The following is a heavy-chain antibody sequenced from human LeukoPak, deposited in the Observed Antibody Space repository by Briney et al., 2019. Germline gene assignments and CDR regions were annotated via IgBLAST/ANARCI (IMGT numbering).Heavy chain of an antibody. CDR3: AKDKEATYSSGWNYFYYGIDV. CDR2: IRYDGSNK. Sequence: PGGSLRLSCAASGFTFSSYGMHWVRQAPGKGLEWVAFIRYDGSNKYYADSVKGRFTISRDNAENSLYLQMNSLRAEDTAVYYCAKDKEATYSSGWNYFYYGIDVWGQGTTVTVTS. D-gene: IGHD6-19*01. J-gene: IGHJ6*02. V-gene: IGHV3-30*02. CDR1: GFTFSSYG.